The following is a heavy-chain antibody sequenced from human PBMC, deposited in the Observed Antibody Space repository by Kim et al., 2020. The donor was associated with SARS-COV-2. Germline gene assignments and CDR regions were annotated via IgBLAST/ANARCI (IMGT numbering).Heavy chain of an antibody. CDR3: ARDTPGSSYFDY. CDR1: GDTVSSNSGV. Sequence: SQTLSLTCAISGDTVSSNSGVWNWIRQSPSRGLEWLGRTYYRSEWYFDYAVSVRSRITINPDTSQNQFSLHLRSVTPEDTAVYFCARDTPGSSYFDYWSQATLVTVSS. CDR2: TYYRSEWYF. D-gene: IGHD3-10*01. J-gene: IGHJ4*02. V-gene: IGHV6-1*01.